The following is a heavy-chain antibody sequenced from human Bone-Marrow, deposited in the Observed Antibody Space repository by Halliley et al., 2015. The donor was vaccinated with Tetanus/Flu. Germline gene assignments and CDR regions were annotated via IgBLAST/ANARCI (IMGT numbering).Heavy chain of an antibody. D-gene: IGHD1-1*01. CDR2: IYYRGAT. J-gene: IGHJ5*02. V-gene: IGHV4-39*01. CDR3: ARQWRYNWPPTAFDP. Sequence: IANIYYRGATAYTPPLKSRVPISRDESKDQFSRKMPSVPAADTAVYYCARQWRYNWPPTAFDPWGQGTLVTVSS.